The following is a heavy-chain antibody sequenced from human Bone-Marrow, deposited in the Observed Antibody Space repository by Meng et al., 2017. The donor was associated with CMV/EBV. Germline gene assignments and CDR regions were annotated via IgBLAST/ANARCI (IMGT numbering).Heavy chain of an antibody. Sequence: SCAASGFTFSSYWMSWVRQAPGKGLEWVSYISSSGSTIYYADSVKGRFTISRDNAKNSLYLQMNSLRAEDTAVYYCASTVPPASYYYYGMDVWGQGTTVTVSS. D-gene: IGHD4-17*01. CDR2: ISSSGSTI. J-gene: IGHJ6*01. V-gene: IGHV3-11*01. CDR1: GFTFSSYW. CDR3: ASTVPPASYYYYGMDV.